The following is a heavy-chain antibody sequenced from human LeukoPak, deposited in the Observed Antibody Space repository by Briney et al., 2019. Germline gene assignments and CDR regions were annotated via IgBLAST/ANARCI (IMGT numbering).Heavy chain of an antibody. Sequence: GGSLRLSCAASGFTFSSYWMHLVRQAPGKGLVWVSRINSDGSSTSYADSVKGRFTISRDNAKNTLYLQMNSLRAEDTAVYYCARGGYYDPLDYWGQGTLVTISS. CDR1: GFTFSSYW. CDR2: INSDGSST. CDR3: ARGGYYDPLDY. J-gene: IGHJ4*02. D-gene: IGHD3-22*01. V-gene: IGHV3-74*01.